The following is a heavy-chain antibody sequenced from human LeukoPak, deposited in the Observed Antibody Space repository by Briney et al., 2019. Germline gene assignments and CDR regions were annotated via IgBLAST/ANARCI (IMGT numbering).Heavy chain of an antibody. D-gene: IGHD2-8*01. J-gene: IGHJ6*02. CDR3: AKVRRSDIVLMVYAIPQYYGMDV. CDR1: GFTFSSYA. Sequence: GGSLRLSCAASGFTFSSYAMSWVRQAPGKGLEWVSAISGSGGSTYYADSVKGRFTISRDNSKNTLYLQMNSLRAEDTAVYYCAKVRRSDIVLMVYAIPQYYGMDVWGQGTTVTVSS. V-gene: IGHV3-23*01. CDR2: ISGSGGST.